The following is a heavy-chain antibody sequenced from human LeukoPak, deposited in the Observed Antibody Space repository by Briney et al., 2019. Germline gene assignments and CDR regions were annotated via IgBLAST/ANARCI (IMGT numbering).Heavy chain of an antibody. Sequence: ASVKVSCKASGYIFTSYAMHWVRQAPGQRLEWMGWINAGNGNTKYSQKFQGRVTITRDTSATTVYVELSSLRSEDTAVYYCARDIDRVFNWFDPWAREPWSPSPQ. CDR2: INAGNGNT. CDR3: ARDIDRVFNWFDP. D-gene: IGHD6-13*01. J-gene: IGHJ5*02. CDR1: GYIFTSYA. V-gene: IGHV1-3*01.